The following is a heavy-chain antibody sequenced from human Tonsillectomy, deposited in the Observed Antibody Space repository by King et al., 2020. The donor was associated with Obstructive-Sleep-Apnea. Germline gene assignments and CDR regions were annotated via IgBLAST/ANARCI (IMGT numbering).Heavy chain of an antibody. Sequence: QLQESGPGLVKPSETLSLTCSVSGGSISSTSYYWDWIRQPPGKGLEWIGNIYYSGSAYYNPSLKSRVTISVDMSKNQFSLRVSSVTAADTAGYYCASRRRYPSYFDYWGQGTLVTVSS. J-gene: IGHJ4*02. CDR1: GGSISSTSYY. D-gene: IGHD1-1*01. CDR3: ASRRRYPSYFDY. CDR2: IYYSGSA. V-gene: IGHV4-39*01.